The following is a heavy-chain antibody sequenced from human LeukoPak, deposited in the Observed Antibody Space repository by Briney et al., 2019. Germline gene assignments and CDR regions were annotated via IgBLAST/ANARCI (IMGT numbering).Heavy chain of an antibody. CDR1: GGSFSGYY. D-gene: IGHD4-11*01. Sequence: SGTLSLTCAVYGGSFSGYYWSWIRQPPGKGLEWIGEINHSGSTNYNPSLKSRVTISVDTSKNQFSLKLSSVTAADTAVYYCARLTMTTVTTTTNGFDYWGQGTLVTVSS. V-gene: IGHV4-34*01. CDR3: ARLTMTTVTTTTNGFDY. CDR2: INHSGST. J-gene: IGHJ4*02.